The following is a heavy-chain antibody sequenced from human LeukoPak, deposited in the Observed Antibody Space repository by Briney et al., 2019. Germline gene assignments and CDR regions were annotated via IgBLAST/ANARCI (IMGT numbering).Heavy chain of an antibody. CDR3: ARQHCSGGDCYFFD. V-gene: IGHV3-23*01. CDR2: ISGGSGST. J-gene: IGHJ4*02. Sequence: GGSLRLSCAASGFTFSSYAMSWVRQAPGKGLAWVSTISGGSGSTYCADSVKGRFTISRDNSKNTLYLQLNSLRAEDTAVYYCARQHCSGGDCYFFDWGQGTLVTVSS. D-gene: IGHD2-15*01. CDR1: GFTFSSYA.